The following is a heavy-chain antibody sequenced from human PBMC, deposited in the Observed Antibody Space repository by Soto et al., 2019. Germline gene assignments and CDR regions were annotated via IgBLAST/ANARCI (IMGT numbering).Heavy chain of an antibody. V-gene: IGHV4-4*07. Sequence: ETLSLTCTVSGGSISSYYWSWIRQPAGKGLEWIGRIYTSGSTNYNPSLKSRVTMSVDTSKNQFSLKLSSVTAADTAVYYCARDFPYSSSWYAGFDYWGQGTLVTVSS. CDR1: GGSISSYY. D-gene: IGHD6-13*01. CDR3: ARDFPYSSSWYAGFDY. J-gene: IGHJ4*02. CDR2: IYTSGST.